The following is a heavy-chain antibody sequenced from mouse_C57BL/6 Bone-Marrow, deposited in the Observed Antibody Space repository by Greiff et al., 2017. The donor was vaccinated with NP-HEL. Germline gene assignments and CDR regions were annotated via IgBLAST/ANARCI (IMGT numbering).Heavy chain of an antibody. Sequence: QVQLQQSGAELVRPGASVKLSCKASGYTFTDYYINWVKQRPGQGLEWIARIYPGSGNTYYNEKFKGKATLTAEKSSSTAYMQLSSLTSEGSAVYFCAGSTTVVEGAYWGQGTLVAVSA. J-gene: IGHJ3*01. CDR1: GYTFTDYY. V-gene: IGHV1-76*01. CDR3: AGSTTVVEGAY. D-gene: IGHD1-1*01. CDR2: IYPGSGNT.